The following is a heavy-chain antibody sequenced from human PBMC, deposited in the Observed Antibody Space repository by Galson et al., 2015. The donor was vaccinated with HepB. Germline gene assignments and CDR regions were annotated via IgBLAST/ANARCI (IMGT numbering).Heavy chain of an antibody. J-gene: IGHJ4*02. Sequence: QSGAEVKKPGESLKISCKGSGYSFINYWIGWVRQVPGKGLEWMGVIYPGDSDTRYSPSFQGQVTISADKSISTAYLQWRSLRASDTAMFYCARGSGYSNGPRHTAFFDYWGQGTLVTVSS. D-gene: IGHD6-19*01. CDR2: IYPGDSDT. CDR3: ARGSGYSNGPRHTAFFDY. V-gene: IGHV5-51*03. CDR1: GYSFINYW.